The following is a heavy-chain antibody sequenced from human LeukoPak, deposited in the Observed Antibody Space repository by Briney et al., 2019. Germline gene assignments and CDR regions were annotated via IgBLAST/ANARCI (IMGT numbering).Heavy chain of an antibody. CDR1: GFSFSSYW. Sequence: GGSPRLSCAASGFSFSSYWMSWVRQAPGKGLEWVANIKQDEGEKYYVDSVKGRFTISRDNAKNSVYLQMNSLRAEDTAVYYCAREASLNYIDVWGKGTTVTVSS. CDR3: AREASLNYIDV. V-gene: IGHV3-7*01. CDR2: IKQDEGEK. J-gene: IGHJ6*03.